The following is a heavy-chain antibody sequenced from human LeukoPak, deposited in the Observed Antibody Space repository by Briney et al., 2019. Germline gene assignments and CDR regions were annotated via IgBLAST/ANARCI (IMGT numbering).Heavy chain of an antibody. V-gene: IGHV1-18*01. CDR3: ARGHCSSTSCNWLDP. CDR2: ISAYNGNT. D-gene: IGHD2-2*01. Sequence: GASVKVSCKASGYTFTSYGISWVRQAPGQGLEWMGWISAYNGNTNYAQKLQGRVTMTTDTSTSTAYMELRSLRSDDTAVYYCARGHCSSTSCNWLDPWGQGTLVTVSS. CDR1: GYTFTSYG. J-gene: IGHJ5*02.